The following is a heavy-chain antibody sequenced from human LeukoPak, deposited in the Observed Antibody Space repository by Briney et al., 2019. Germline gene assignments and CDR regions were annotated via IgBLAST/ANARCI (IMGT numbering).Heavy chain of an antibody. V-gene: IGHV3-21*01. CDR2: ISGSGGST. CDR3: ARDYSYGTYYFDY. CDR1: GFTFSSYS. D-gene: IGHD5-18*01. J-gene: IGHJ4*02. Sequence: KPGGSLRLSCAASGFTFSSYSMNWVRQAPGKGLEWVSAISGSGGSTYYADSVKGRFTISRDNAKNSLYLQMNSLRAEDTAVYYCARDYSYGTYYFDYWGQGTLVTVSS.